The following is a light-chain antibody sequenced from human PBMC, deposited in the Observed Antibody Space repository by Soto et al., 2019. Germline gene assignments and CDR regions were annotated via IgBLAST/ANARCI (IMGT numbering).Light chain of an antibody. CDR3: SSYTTTTRL. CDR2: EVS. V-gene: IGLV2-14*01. CDR1: SSDIGSNNH. Sequence: QSALTQPASVSGSPGQSITISCTGTSSDIGSNNHVSWFQQRPGKAPTLIIYEVSNRPSGVSTHFSGSKSGNTASLTISGLLPEDEAEYYCSSYTTTTRLFGGGTQLTVL. J-gene: IGLJ3*02.